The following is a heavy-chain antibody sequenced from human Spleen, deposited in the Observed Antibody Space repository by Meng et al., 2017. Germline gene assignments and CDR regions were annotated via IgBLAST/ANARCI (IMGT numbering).Heavy chain of an antibody. V-gene: IGHV1-18*01. CDR1: GYSFTGYG. D-gene: IGHD3-10*01. Sequence: QVQLGQSGAEVKKSGAAVKVSCKASGYSFTGYGITWVRAAPGQGLEWMGWISAYDGNTKYAQKFQDRVILTTDTSTSTAYMELRSLRSDDTAVYFCARESFQFGDYWGQGTLVTVSS. J-gene: IGHJ4*02. CDR3: ARESFQFGDY. CDR2: ISAYDGNT.